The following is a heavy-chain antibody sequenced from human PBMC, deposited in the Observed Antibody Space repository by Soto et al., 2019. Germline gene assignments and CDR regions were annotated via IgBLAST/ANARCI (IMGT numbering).Heavy chain of an antibody. CDR3: AREGGYNFLAAGNDGFDP. CDR2: IYYSGST. V-gene: IGHV4-39*02. J-gene: IGHJ5*02. D-gene: IGHD5-12*01. Sequence: SETLSLTCTVSGGSISSSSYYWGWIRQPPGKGLEWIGSIYYSGSTYYNPSLKSRVTISVDTSKNQFSLKLSSVTAADTAVYYCAREGGYNFLAAGNDGFDPWGQGTLVTVSS. CDR1: GGSISSSSYY.